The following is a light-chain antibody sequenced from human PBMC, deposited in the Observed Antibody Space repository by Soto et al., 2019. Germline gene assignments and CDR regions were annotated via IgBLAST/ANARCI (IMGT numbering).Light chain of an antibody. J-gene: IGKJ1*01. V-gene: IGKV3-20*01. CDR1: QSVSSSY. CDR2: GAS. CDR3: QQYGSSQS. Sequence: EIVLTQSPGTLSLSPGERATLSCRASQSVSSSYLAWYQQKPGQAPRLLIYGASSRAPGIPDGFSGSGSGTDFTLTISRLEPEDFAVYYCQQYGSSQSFGQGTKVEIK.